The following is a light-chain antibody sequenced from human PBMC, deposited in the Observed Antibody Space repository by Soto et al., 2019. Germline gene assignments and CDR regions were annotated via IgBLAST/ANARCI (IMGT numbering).Light chain of an antibody. CDR2: AAS. CDR3: QKYNSAPET. V-gene: IGKV1-27*01. J-gene: IGKJ1*01. Sequence: DIPMTQSPSSLSASVGDRVTITYRASQGISNYLAWYQQKPGKVPKLLIYAASTLQSGVPSRFSGSGSGTDFTLTISSLQPEDVATYYCQKYNSAPETFGQGTKVEIK. CDR1: QGISNY.